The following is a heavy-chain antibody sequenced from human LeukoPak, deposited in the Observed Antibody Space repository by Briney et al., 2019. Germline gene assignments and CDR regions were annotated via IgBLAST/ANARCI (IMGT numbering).Heavy chain of an antibody. D-gene: IGHD3-16*01. CDR2: IDHSGST. Sequence: KASGTLSLTCAASGGSFSGYYLSWVRQPPGKGLEWIWEIDHSGSTNYNPSLKSRVTISVDTSKNQFSLKLSSVTAADTAVYYCARTRGMSYWGQGTLVTVSS. CDR1: GGSFSGYY. J-gene: IGHJ4*02. CDR3: ARTRGMSY. V-gene: IGHV4-34*01.